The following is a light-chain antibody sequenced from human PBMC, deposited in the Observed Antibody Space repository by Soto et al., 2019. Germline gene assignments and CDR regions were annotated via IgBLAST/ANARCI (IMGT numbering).Light chain of an antibody. J-gene: IGKJ5*01. V-gene: IGKV1-39*01. CDR3: KQSYSTPIT. CDR2: AAS. Sequence: DIQMTQSPSTLSGSVGDRVTITCRASQTISSWLAWYQQKPGKAPKLLIYAASSLQSGVPSRFSGSGSGTDFTLTISSLQPEDFATYYCKQSYSTPITFGQGTRLEIK. CDR1: QTISSW.